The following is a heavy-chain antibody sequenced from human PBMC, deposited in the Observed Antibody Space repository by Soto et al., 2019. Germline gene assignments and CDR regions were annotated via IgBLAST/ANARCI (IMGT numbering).Heavy chain of an antibody. CDR3: ARGGIVLMVYAIRWFDP. CDR2: INHSGST. V-gene: IGHV4-34*01. CDR1: GGSFSGYY. Sequence: PSETLSLTCAVYGGSFSGYYWSWIRQPPGKGLEWIGEINHSGSTNYNPSLKSRVTISVDTSKNQFSLKLSSVTAADTAVYYCARGGIVLMVYAIRWFDPWGQGTLVTVSS. J-gene: IGHJ5*02. D-gene: IGHD2-8*01.